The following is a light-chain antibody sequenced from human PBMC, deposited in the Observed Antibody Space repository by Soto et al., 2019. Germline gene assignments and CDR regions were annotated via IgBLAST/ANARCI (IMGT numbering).Light chain of an antibody. CDR2: GAS. V-gene: IGKV3-20*01. Sequence: EFVLTHSPVTLSLSPWEIATLSCRASQSVSNNYLAWYQQKPVQAPRLLIYGASNRATGIPDRFSGSGSGTDFTLTISRLEPEDFAVYYCQQYGSSGTFGHGTKVDIK. CDR1: QSVSNNY. J-gene: IGKJ1*01. CDR3: QQYGSSGT.